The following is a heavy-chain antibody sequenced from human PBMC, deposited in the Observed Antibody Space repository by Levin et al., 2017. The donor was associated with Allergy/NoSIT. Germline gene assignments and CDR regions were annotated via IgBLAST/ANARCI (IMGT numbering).Heavy chain of an antibody. J-gene: IGHJ6*03. V-gene: IGHV3-15*01. Sequence: PGGSLRLSCAASGFTFSNAWMSWVRQAPGKGLEWVGRIKSKTDGGTTDYAAPVKGRFTISRDDSKNTLYLQMNSLKTEETAVYYCTTVSKYQLPPFNYYYMDVWGKGTTVTVSS. CDR3: TTVSKYQLPPFNYYYMDV. D-gene: IGHD2-2*01. CDR2: IKSKTDGGTT. CDR1: GFTFSNAW.